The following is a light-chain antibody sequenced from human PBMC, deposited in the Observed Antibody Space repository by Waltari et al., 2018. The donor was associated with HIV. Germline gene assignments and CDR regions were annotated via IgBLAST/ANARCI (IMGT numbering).Light chain of an antibody. CDR2: GNN. CDR1: SSNIGARAHFD. Sequence: QSVLTQPPSVSGAPGQTVTIPCTGSSSNIGARAHFDVHWYQQLPGTAPKLLTYGNNNRPSGVPDRFSGSKSGASASLAITGLQAEDEADYYCQSYDTRLSGSVFGGGTKLTVL. V-gene: IGLV1-40*01. CDR3: QSYDTRLSGSV. J-gene: IGLJ3*02.